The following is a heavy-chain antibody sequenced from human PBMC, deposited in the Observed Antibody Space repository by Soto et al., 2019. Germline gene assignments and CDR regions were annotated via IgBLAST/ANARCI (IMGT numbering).Heavy chain of an antibody. CDR3: ARDRITGTYNYNWFDP. Sequence: VQLQESGPGLVKPSETLSLTCTVSGGSISSYYWSWIRQPAGKGLEWIGRIYTSGSTNYNPSLKSRVTMSVDTSKNQFSLKLSSVTAADTAVYYCARDRITGTYNYNWFDPWGQGTLVTVSS. CDR2: IYTSGST. J-gene: IGHJ5*02. V-gene: IGHV4-4*07. D-gene: IGHD1-7*01. CDR1: GGSISSYY.